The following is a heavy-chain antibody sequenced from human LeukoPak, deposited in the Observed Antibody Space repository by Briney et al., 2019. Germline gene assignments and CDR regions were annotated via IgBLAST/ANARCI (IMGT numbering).Heavy chain of an antibody. CDR3: ARKEQLAYTAVSWFDP. J-gene: IGHJ5*02. CDR1: GFTFSSYA. D-gene: IGHD6-13*01. Sequence: GGSLRLSCAASGFTFSSYAMHWVRQAPGKGLEWVAVISYDGSNKYYADSVKGRFTISRDNSKNTLYLQMNSLRAEDTAVYYCARKEQLAYTAVSWFDPWGQGTLVTVSS. CDR2: ISYDGSNK. V-gene: IGHV3-30-3*01.